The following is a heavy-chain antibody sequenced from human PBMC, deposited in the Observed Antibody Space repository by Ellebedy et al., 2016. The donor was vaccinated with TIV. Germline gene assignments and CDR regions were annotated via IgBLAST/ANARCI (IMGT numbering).Heavy chain of an antibody. CDR1: GFTFSDYY. CDR3: ARDTGPNYYDSSGYLS. V-gene: IGHV3-11*01. D-gene: IGHD3-22*01. J-gene: IGHJ4*02. Sequence: GGSLRLXXAASGFTFSDYYMSWIRQAPGKGLEWVSYISSSGSTIYYADSVKGRFTISRDNAKNSLYLQMNSLRAEDTAVYYCARDTGPNYYDSSGYLSWGQGTLVTVSS. CDR2: ISSSGSTI.